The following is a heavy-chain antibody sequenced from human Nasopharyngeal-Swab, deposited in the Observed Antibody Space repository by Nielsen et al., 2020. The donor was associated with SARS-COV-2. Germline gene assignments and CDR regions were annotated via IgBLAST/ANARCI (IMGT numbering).Heavy chain of an antibody. J-gene: IGHJ3*02. CDR2: IMRFSDTV. D-gene: IGHD3-22*01. V-gene: IGHV1-69*01. Sequence: ARHAPGQGCGWLGVIMRFSDTVNYAQKFQGRLTITADESATTAYMELNSLTSEDTAFYYCARDMGPQDYYDSSSYWRALEIWGQGTVVTVSS. CDR3: ARDMGPQDYYDSSSYWRALEI.